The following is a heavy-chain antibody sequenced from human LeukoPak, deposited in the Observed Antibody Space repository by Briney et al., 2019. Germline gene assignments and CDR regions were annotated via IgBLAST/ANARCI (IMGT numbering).Heavy chain of an antibody. CDR1: GGSFSGYY. CDR3: ARVPRKTYGEELGDYFDY. J-gene: IGHJ4*02. D-gene: IGHD4-17*01. Sequence: KPSETLSLTCAVYGGSFSGYYWSWIRQPPGKGLEWIGEINHSGSTNYNPSLKSRVTISVDTSKNQFSLKLSSVTAADTAVYYCARVPRKTYGEELGDYFDYWGQGTLVTVSS. CDR2: INHSGST. V-gene: IGHV4-34*01.